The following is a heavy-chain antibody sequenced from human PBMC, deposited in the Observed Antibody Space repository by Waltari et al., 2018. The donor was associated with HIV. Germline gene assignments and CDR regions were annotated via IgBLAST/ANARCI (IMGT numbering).Heavy chain of an antibody. CDR3: ARDDEAVAGPLDY. CDR1: GFTFSVYT. Sequence: CAASGFTFSVYTMSWVRQAPGKGLEWVSSISMGSNYVFYADSLKGRFTISRDNTKNSLFLQMNSLSAEDTAIYYCARDDEAVAGPLDYWGQGSLVTVSS. V-gene: IGHV3-21*01. D-gene: IGHD6-13*01. J-gene: IGHJ4*02. CDR2: ISMGSNYV.